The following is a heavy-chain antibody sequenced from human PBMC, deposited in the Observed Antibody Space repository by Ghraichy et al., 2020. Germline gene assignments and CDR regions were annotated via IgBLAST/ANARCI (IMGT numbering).Heavy chain of an antibody. Sequence: GGSLRLSCAASGFSFPSYAMNWVRQAPGRGLEWVSSISASGDITYYGDSLKGRFTIFRDNSKKTLYLQMNSLRAEDTAVYFCAKTNNAHWNEDPFDIWGQGTLVTISS. CDR3: AKTNNAHWNEDPFDI. CDR1: GFSFPSYA. CDR2: ISASGDIT. V-gene: IGHV3-23*01. J-gene: IGHJ3*02. D-gene: IGHD1-1*01.